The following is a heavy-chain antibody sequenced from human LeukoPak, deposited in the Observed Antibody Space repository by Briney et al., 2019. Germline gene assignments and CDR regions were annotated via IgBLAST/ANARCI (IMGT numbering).Heavy chain of an antibody. D-gene: IGHD1-26*01. CDR3: ARDRSGSS. CDR1: GFTFSSYE. CDR2: IKQDGSEK. J-gene: IGHJ5*02. V-gene: IGHV3-7*01. Sequence: PGGSLRLSCAASGFTFSSYEMNWVRQAPGKGLEWVANIKQDGSEKYYVDSVKGRFTISRDNAKNSVYLQMNSLRVEDTAVYYCARDRSGSSWGQGTLVTVSS.